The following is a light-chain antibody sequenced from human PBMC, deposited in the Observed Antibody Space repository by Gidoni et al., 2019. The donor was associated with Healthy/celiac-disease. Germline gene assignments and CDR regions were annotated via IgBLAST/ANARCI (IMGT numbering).Light chain of an antibody. J-gene: IGKJ5*01. CDR1: QDISNY. V-gene: IGKV1-33*01. CDR2: DAS. CDR3: QQYDNLPT. Sequence: DIQMTQSPSSLSASVGDRVNITCQASQDISNYLNWYKQKPGKAPKLLSYDASNLETGVPSRFSGSGSGTDFTFTISSLQPEDIETYYCQQYDNLPTFGQGTRLEIK.